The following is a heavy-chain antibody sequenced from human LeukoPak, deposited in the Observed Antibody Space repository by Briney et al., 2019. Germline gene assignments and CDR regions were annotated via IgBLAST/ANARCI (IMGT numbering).Heavy chain of an antibody. CDR2: ISSSSSYI. J-gene: IGHJ4*02. V-gene: IGHV3-21*01. CDR1: GFTFSSYS. Sequence: GGSLRVSCAASGFTFSSYSMNWVRQAPGNGLEWVSSISSSSSYIYYADSVKGRFTISRDNAKNSLYLQMNSLRAEDTAVYYCAREYVSVAARPKWIDYWGQGTLVTVSS. CDR3: AREYVSVAARPKWIDY. D-gene: IGHD6-6*01.